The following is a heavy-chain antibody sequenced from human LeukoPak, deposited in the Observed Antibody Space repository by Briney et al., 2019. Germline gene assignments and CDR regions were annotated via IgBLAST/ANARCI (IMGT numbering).Heavy chain of an antibody. D-gene: IGHD4-23*01. CDR3: SRDYAGNLFYFDY. V-gene: IGHV3-33*01. CDR2: IWFDGSNK. Sequence: GGSLRLSCAASGFTFRNYDMSWVRQAPGKGLEWVAVIWFDGSNKYYADSVKGRFTISRDNSKNTLYLQMNILRAEDTAVYYCSRDYAGNLFYFDYWGQGTLVTVSS. CDR1: GFTFRNYD. J-gene: IGHJ4*02.